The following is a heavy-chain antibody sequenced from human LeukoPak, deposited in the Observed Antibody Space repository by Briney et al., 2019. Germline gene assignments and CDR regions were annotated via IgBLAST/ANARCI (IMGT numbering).Heavy chain of an antibody. Sequence: GASVKVSCKASGYTFTGYYMHWVRQAPGQGLEWMGWINPNRGGTNYAQKFQGRVTMTRDTSISTAYMELSRLRSDDTAVYYCAREMAAARPDYDYWGQGTLVTVSS. V-gene: IGHV1-2*02. CDR2: INPNRGGT. CDR3: AREMAAARPDYDY. CDR1: GYTFTGYY. J-gene: IGHJ4*02. D-gene: IGHD6-6*01.